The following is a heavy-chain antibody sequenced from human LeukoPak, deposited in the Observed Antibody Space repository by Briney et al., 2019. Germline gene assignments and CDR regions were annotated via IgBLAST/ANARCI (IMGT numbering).Heavy chain of an antibody. D-gene: IGHD3-3*01. V-gene: IGHV4-34*01. CDR2: INHSGST. CDR3: ASRYDFWSGLGIIDYYYGMDV. Sequence: ASETLSLTCAVYGGSFSGYYWSWIRQPPGKGLEWIGEINHSGSTNYNPSLKSRVTISVDTSKNQFSLKLSSVTAADTAVYYCASRYDFWSGLGIIDYYYGMDVWGQGTTVTVSS. CDR1: GGSFSGYY. J-gene: IGHJ6*02.